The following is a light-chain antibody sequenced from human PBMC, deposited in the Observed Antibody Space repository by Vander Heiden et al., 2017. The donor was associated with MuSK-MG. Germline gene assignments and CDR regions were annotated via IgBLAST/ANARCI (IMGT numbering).Light chain of an antibody. V-gene: IGKV1-39*01. CDR2: AAS. CDR3: QQSYRTPYT. J-gene: IGKJ2*01. CDR1: QSISSY. Sequence: DIQMTPSPSSLSASVGDRVTITCRASQSISSYLNWYQQKPGKAPKLLIYAASSLQSGGPSRFSGSGSGTDFTLTISSLQPEDFATYYGQQSYRTPYTFGQGTKLEIK.